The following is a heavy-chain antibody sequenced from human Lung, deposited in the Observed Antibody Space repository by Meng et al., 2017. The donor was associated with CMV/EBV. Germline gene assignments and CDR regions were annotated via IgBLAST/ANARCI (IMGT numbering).Heavy chain of an antibody. CDR1: GFTFGSYM. CDR2: ISASSGDM. CDR3: ARASGYFDV. J-gene: IGHJ2*01. V-gene: IGHV3-21*04. Sequence: GGSXRLSCAASGFTFGSYMMNWVRQVPGKGLEWVSSISASSGDMYYVDSVKGRFTISRDNAQETLYLQMNSLRAEDTAVYYCARASGYFDVWGRGTLVTSPQ.